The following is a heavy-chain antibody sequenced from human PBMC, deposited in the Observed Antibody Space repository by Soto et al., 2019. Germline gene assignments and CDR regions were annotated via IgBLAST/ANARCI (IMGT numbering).Heavy chain of an antibody. D-gene: IGHD3-9*01. V-gene: IGHV3-11*01. CDR2: ISSSSITT. CDR3: ARETPYDIVHGYSKMYMDF. Sequence: VQLMEAGGGLVRPGGSLRLSCAASGFSFGDFYMNWVRLAPGRGLEWVSYISSSSITTYYADSVRGRFTTSRDNAQKTLYLHMNSLRADDTAVYFCARETPYDIVHGYSKMYMDFWGPGTQVTV. CDR1: GFSFGDFY. J-gene: IGHJ4*02.